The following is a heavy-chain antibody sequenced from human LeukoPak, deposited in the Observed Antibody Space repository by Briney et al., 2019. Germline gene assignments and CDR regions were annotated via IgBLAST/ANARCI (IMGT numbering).Heavy chain of an antibody. V-gene: IGHV3-11*05. CDR3: ARDGAGSYAAFDI. CDR1: GFSLSSIG. J-gene: IGHJ3*02. CDR2: ISSSSSYT. Sequence: PGGSLRLSCAASGFSLSSIGMSWIRQAPGKGLEWVSYISSSSSYTNYADSVKGRFTISRDNAKNSLYLQMNSLRAEDTAVYYCARDGAGSYAAFDIWGQGTMVTVSS. D-gene: IGHD1-26*01.